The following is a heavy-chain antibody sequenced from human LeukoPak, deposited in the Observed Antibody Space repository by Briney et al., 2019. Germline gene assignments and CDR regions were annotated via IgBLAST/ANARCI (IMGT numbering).Heavy chain of an antibody. V-gene: IGHV4-34*01. Sequence: PSDTLSLTCAASGGTFSGYYWTWIRQPPGKGLKWIGEINHSGSANYNPSLMSRVTISLDTSKNHFSLNLSSVTAADTAVYYCARGQGTVTTHWGQGTLVNVSS. CDR1: GGTFSGYY. J-gene: IGHJ4*02. CDR2: INHSGSA. D-gene: IGHD4-17*01. CDR3: ARGQGTVTTH.